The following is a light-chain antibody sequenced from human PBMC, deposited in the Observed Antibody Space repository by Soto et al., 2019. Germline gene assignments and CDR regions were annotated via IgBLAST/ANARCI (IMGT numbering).Light chain of an antibody. CDR1: SSDVGGYNY. V-gene: IGLV2-14*01. CDR3: SSYASSGIEV. CDR2: DVS. Sequence: QSVLTQPASVSGSPGQSITISCTGTSSDVGGYNYVVWYQQHPGKAPRVLIHDVSRRPSGVSNRFSGSKSGDTASLTISGLQAEDEADYYCSSYASSGIEVFGGGTKVTVL. J-gene: IGLJ2*01.